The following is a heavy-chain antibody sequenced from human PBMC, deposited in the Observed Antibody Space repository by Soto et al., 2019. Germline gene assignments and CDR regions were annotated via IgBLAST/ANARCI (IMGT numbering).Heavy chain of an antibody. CDR1: GFTFSSYG. Sequence: GGSLRLSCAASGFTFSSYGMHWVRQAPGKGLEWVAVISYYGSNKYYADSVKGRFTISRDNSKNTLYLQMNSLRAEDTAVYYCAKEGGYYDFWSDVLLGGPGYYYGMDVWGQGTTVTVSS. V-gene: IGHV3-30*18. CDR3: AKEGGYYDFWSDVLLGGPGYYYGMDV. CDR2: ISYYGSNK. D-gene: IGHD3-3*01. J-gene: IGHJ6*02.